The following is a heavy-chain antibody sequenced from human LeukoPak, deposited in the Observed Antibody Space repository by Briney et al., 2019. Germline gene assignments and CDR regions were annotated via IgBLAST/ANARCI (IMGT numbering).Heavy chain of an antibody. V-gene: IGHV3-53*01. CDR1: GFTVSSNS. Sequence: PGGSLRLSCTVSGFTVSSNSMSWVRQAPGKGLEWVSFIYSDNTHYSDSVKGRFTISRDNSKNTLYLQMNSLRAEDTAVYYCAREYGSGSSNWFDPWGQGTLVTVSS. CDR3: AREYGSGSSNWFDP. J-gene: IGHJ5*02. D-gene: IGHD3-10*01. CDR2: IYSDNT.